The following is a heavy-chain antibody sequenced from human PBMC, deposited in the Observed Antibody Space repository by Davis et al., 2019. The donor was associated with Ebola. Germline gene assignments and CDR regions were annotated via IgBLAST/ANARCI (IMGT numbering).Heavy chain of an antibody. Sequence: GESLKISCAASGFTFSNAWMSWVRQAPGKGLEWVAVISYDGSNKYYADSVKGRFTISRDNSKNTLYLQMNSLRAEDTAVYYCAKDSRRFPDYGDYYFDYWGQGTLITVSS. V-gene: IGHV3-30*18. CDR2: ISYDGSNK. CDR1: GFTFSNAW. CDR3: AKDSRRFPDYGDYYFDY. J-gene: IGHJ4*02. D-gene: IGHD4-17*01.